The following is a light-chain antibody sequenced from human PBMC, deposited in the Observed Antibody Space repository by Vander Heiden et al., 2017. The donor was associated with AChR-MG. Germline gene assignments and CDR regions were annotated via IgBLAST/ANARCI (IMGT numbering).Light chain of an antibody. CDR1: SSDVGGYNY. J-gene: IGLJ2*01. CDR2: DVS. Sequence: QSALTQPRSVAGSPGQSVTISCTGTSSDVGGYNYVSWYQQHPGKAPKLMIYDVSKRPSGVPDRFSGSKSGNTASLTISGLQAEDEADYYCCSYAGSYTPLVVCGGGTKLTGL. CDR3: CSYAGSYTPLVV. V-gene: IGLV2-11*01.